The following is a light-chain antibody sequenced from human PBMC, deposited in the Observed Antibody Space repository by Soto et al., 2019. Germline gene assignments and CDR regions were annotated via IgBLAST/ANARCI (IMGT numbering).Light chain of an antibody. J-gene: IGLJ3*02. CDR2: EVS. CDR3: SPYTSSRPPAV. V-gene: IGLV2-14*01. CDR1: SSDVGGYNY. Sequence: QSALTQPASVSGSPGQSITISCTGTSSDVGGYNYVSWYQQHPGKAPKLMIYEVSNRPSGVSNRFSGSKSGNTASLTISGLPAEDEADYYCSPYTSSRPPAVFRGGTQLT.